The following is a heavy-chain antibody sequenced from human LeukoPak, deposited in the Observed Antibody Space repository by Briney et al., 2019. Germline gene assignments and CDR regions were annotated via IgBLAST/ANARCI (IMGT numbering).Heavy chain of an antibody. J-gene: IGHJ6*03. V-gene: IGHV3-53*01. CDR2: IYSGGSN. CDR1: GFTFSSKY. CDR3: ARDISSSSSGGYYYYMDV. D-gene: IGHD6-6*01. Sequence: GGSLRLFCAASGFTFSSKYMSWVRQAPGKGLEWLSVIYSGGSNYFADSGKGRFTIPRNNSKNNPVPQMNKPEAEDTAVYYCARDISSSSSGGYYYYMDVWGKGTTVTVSS.